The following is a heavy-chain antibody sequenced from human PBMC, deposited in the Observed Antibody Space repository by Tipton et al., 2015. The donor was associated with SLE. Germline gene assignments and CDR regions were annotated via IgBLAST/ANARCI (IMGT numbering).Heavy chain of an antibody. V-gene: IGHV4/OR15-8*02. CDR2: IYHSGNT. CDR3: ARHKGITPFYYGLDV. CDR1: GVSISSSDW. J-gene: IGHJ6*02. D-gene: IGHD3-3*01. Sequence: TLSLTCGVSGVSISSSDWWSWVRQPPGKGLEWVGEIYHSGNTNYNASLKSRVSISIDKSKKQFSLKLSSVTAADTAVYYCARHKGITPFYYGLDVWGQGTTVTVSS.